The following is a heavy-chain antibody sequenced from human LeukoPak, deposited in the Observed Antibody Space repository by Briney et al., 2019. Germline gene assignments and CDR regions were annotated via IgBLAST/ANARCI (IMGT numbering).Heavy chain of an antibody. Sequence: SETLSLTCAVSGGSITNFYGGWIRQAPGKGLELIGYIYYSGTTNYSPSLKSRVSISVDTSKNQFSLKLSSVTAADTAVYYCARSPGGGFDIWGQGTMVTVSS. D-gene: IGHD2-15*01. J-gene: IGHJ3*02. V-gene: IGHV4-59*01. CDR1: GGSITNFY. CDR3: ARSPGGGFDI. CDR2: IYYSGTT.